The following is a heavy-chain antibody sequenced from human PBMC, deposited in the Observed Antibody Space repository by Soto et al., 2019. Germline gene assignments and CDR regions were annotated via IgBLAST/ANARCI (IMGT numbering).Heavy chain of an antibody. Sequence: SGPTLVKPTQTLTLTCTFSGFSLSTSGVGVGWIRQPPGKALEWLALIYWDDDKRYSPSLKSRLTITKDTSKNQVVLTMTNMDPVDTATYYCARLGPVLRFLEWLGSALYYFDYWGQGTLVTVSS. D-gene: IGHD3-3*01. V-gene: IGHV2-5*02. J-gene: IGHJ4*02. CDR3: ARLGPVLRFLEWLGSALYYFDY. CDR1: GFSLSTSGVG. CDR2: IYWDDDK.